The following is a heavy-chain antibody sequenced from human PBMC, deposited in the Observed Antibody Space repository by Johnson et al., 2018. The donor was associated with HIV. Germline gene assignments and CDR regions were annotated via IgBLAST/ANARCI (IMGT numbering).Heavy chain of an antibody. Sequence: QVQLVESGGGVVQPGRSLRLSCAASGFTFSDYYMSWIRQAPGKGLEWVSYISSSGSTKYYADSVKGRFTISRDNAKNSLYLQMNSLRAEDTAVYYCARWASDDSSGYRILGYAFDIWGQGTMVTVSS. CDR3: ARWASDDSSGYRILGYAFDI. V-gene: IGHV3-11*04. J-gene: IGHJ3*02. CDR1: GFTFSDYY. D-gene: IGHD3-22*01. CDR2: ISSSGSTK.